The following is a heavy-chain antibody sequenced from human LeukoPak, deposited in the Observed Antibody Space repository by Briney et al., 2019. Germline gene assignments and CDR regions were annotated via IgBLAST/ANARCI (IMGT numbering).Heavy chain of an antibody. V-gene: IGHV3-23*01. Sequence: GGSLRLSCAASGFAFSTYTMSGVRQAPGMGLEWVSALTGSGGSTYYADSVKGRFTISRDNSMNTLYLQMNSLRAEDTAVYYCAKLVDYWGQGTLVTVSS. CDR3: AKLVDY. CDR1: GFAFSTYT. CDR2: LTGSGGST. J-gene: IGHJ4*02.